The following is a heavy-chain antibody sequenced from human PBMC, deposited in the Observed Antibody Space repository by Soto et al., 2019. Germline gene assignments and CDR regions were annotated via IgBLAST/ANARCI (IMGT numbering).Heavy chain of an antibody. CDR3: ARDNTAILSYWFEP. CDR2: INHSGST. Sequence: SETLSLTCAVHGGSFSGYYWRWIRQPPGKGLEWIGEINHSGSTNYNPSLKSRGTISVDTSKNQFSLKLSSVTAADTAVYYCARDNTAILSYWFEPWGRGTLVTVSS. CDR1: GGSFSGYY. D-gene: IGHD5-18*01. V-gene: IGHV4-34*01. J-gene: IGHJ5*02.